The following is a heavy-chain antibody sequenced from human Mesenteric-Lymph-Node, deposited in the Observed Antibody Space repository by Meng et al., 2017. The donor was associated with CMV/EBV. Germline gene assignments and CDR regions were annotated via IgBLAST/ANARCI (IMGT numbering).Heavy chain of an antibody. CDR1: GGSISRTSYY. V-gene: IGHV4-39*01. J-gene: IGHJ5*02. CDR2: MYYSGST. CDR3: ARGSITIFGVGHWFDP. Sequence: SETLSLTCTVSGGSISRTSYYWGWIRQPPGKGLEWIGSMYYSGSTYYNPSLKSRVTISVDTSKNQFSLKLSSVTAADTAVYYCARGSITIFGVGHWFDPWGQGTLVTVSS. D-gene: IGHD3-3*01.